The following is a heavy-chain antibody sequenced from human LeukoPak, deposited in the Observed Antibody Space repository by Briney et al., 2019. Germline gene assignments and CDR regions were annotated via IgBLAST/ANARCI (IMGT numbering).Heavy chain of an antibody. Sequence: ASVKVSGKASGYTFTDYHIHWVRQAPGHGLEWVAWINPTSGDTNYAQKFQDRVTMTRDTSIGTAYMELSRLRSDDTAVYYCARDFRTSTWSFDAFDLWGQGTVVTVSS. V-gene: IGHV1-2*02. CDR3: ARDFRTSTWSFDAFDL. D-gene: IGHD1/OR15-1a*01. J-gene: IGHJ3*01. CDR1: GYTFTDYH. CDR2: INPTSGDT.